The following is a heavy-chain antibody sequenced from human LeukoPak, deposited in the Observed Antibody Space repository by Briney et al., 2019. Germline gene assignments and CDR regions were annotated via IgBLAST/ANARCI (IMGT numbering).Heavy chain of an antibody. CDR1: GFTFSRYW. V-gene: IGHV3-74*01. CDR2: INSDGSST. D-gene: IGHD6-19*01. CDR3: ARDPDSSGWSSKDY. Sequence: GGSLRLSCEASGFTFSRYWMHWVRQAPGKGLVWVSRINSDGSSTTYADSVRGRITISRDNAKNTVHLQMNSLRAEDTAVYYCARDPDSSGWSSKDYWGQGTLVTVSS. J-gene: IGHJ4*02.